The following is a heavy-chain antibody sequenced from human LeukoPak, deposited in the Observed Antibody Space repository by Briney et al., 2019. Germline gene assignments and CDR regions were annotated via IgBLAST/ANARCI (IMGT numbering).Heavy chain of an antibody. Sequence: PGGSLRLSCAASGFTYSSYSMNWVRQAPGKGLEWVSSISSSSSYIYYADSVKGRFTISRDNAKNSLYVQMNSLRAEDTAVYYCARLITMMYYMDVWGKGTTVTVSS. CDR3: ARLITMMYYMDV. V-gene: IGHV3-21*01. CDR1: GFTYSSYS. D-gene: IGHD3-22*01. J-gene: IGHJ6*03. CDR2: ISSSSSYI.